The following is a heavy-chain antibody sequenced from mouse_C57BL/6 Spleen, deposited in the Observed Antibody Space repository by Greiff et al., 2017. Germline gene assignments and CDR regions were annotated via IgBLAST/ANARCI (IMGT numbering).Heavy chain of an antibody. CDR3: AKIYYYGDYFDY. J-gene: IGHJ2*01. V-gene: IGHV1-55*01. CDR2: IYPGSGST. Sequence: QVQLKESGAELVKPGASVKMSCKASGYTFTSYWITWVKQRPGQGLEWIGDIYPGSGSTNYNEKFKSKATLTVDTSSSTAYMQLSSLTSEDSAVYYCAKIYYYGDYFDYWGQGTTLTVSS. CDR1: GYTFTSYW. D-gene: IGHD1-1*01.